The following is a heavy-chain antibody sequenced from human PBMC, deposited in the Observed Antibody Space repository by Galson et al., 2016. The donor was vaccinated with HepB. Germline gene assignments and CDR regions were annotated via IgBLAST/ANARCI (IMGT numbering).Heavy chain of an antibody. D-gene: IGHD3-10*01. V-gene: IGHV4-61*01. CDR1: GDSVSSGTYF. Sequence: ETLSLTCTVSGDSVSSGTYFWSWIRQPPGKGLEWIGYMYSSGSTHYNPSLKSRLSISVDTSKNQFSLKLSSVTAADTAVYYCARRGVATMKRGFDFWGQGTLVTVSS. J-gene: IGHJ4*02. CDR3: ARRGVATMKRGFDF. CDR2: MYSSGST.